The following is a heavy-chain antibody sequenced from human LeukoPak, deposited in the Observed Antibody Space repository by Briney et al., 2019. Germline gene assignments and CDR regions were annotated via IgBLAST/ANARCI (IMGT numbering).Heavy chain of an antibody. J-gene: IGHJ4*02. CDR1: GYTFTSYG. CDR3: ARDVGYCSGGSCYHGYFDY. Sequence: ASVKVSCKASGYTFTSYGISWVRQAPGQGLEWMGWISAYNGNTNYAQKLQGRVTMTTDTSTSTAYMELRSLRSDDTAVYYCARDVGYCSGGSCYHGYFDYWGQGTLVTVSS. D-gene: IGHD2-15*01. V-gene: IGHV1-18*01. CDR2: ISAYNGNT.